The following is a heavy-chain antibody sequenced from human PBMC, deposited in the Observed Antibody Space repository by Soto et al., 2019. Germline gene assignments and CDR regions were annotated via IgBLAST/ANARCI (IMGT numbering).Heavy chain of an antibody. J-gene: IGHJ4*02. CDR2: ISWNSGSI. V-gene: IGHV3-9*01. CDR3: AKDSSSSLLYFDS. D-gene: IGHD2-2*01. CDR1: GFIFDDYA. Sequence: EVQLVESGGNLVQPGRYLRLSCAASGFIFDDYAMHWVRQPPGKGLEWVSGISWNSGSIGYADSVKGRFTVSRDNAKKSLYLQMNSLRPEDTALYYCAKDSSSSLLYFDSWGQGTRVSVSS.